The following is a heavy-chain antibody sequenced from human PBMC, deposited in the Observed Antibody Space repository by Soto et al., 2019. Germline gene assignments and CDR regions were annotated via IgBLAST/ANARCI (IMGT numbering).Heavy chain of an antibody. D-gene: IGHD6-6*01. CDR3: GIAADSSSSLAFDT. Sequence: QVQLVQSGAEVKKPGSSVKVSCKASGGTFSSYTISWVRQAPGQGLEWMGGIIPILGIANYAQKFQGRVTFTTDKSTGTAYMSPSSLRSEATAVYYCGIAADSSSSLAFDTWGQGTMLTVSS. CDR1: GGTFSSYT. J-gene: IGHJ3*02. CDR2: IIPILGIA. V-gene: IGHV1-69*02.